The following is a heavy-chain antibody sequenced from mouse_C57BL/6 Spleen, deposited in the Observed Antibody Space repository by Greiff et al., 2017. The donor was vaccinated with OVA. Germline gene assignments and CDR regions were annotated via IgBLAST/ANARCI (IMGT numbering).Heavy chain of an antibody. V-gene: IGHV1-55*01. CDR1: GYTFTSYW. D-gene: IGHD4-1*01. Sequence: VQLQQPGAELVKPGASVKMSCKASGYTFTSYWITWVKQRPGQGLEWIGDIYPGSGSTNYNEKFKSKATLTVDTSSSTAYMQLSSLTSEDSAVYYCARFGTGSYYFDYWGQGTTLTVSS. CDR3: ARFGTGSYYFDY. J-gene: IGHJ2*01. CDR2: IYPGSGST.